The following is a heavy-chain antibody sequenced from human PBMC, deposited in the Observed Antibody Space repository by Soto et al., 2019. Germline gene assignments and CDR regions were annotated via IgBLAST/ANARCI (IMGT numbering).Heavy chain of an antibody. Sequence: ASVKVSCKASGYTFTSYYMHWVRQAPGQGLEWMGIINPSGGSTSYAQKFQGRVTMTRDTSTSTVCMELSSLRSEDTAVYYCARDGIQLWDYYYYGMDVWGQGTTVTV. CDR1: GYTFTSYY. J-gene: IGHJ6*02. D-gene: IGHD5-18*01. CDR3: ARDGIQLWDYYYYGMDV. CDR2: INPSGGST. V-gene: IGHV1-46*01.